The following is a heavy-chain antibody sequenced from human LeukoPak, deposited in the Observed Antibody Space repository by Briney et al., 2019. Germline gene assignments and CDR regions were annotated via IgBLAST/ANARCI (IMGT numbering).Heavy chain of an antibody. CDR1: GFTFSSYS. D-gene: IGHD3-22*01. CDR2: ISSSSSTI. CDR3: ARDPGERYYDSSAGSFDI. V-gene: IGHV3-48*01. J-gene: IGHJ3*02. Sequence: GGSLRLSCAASGFTFSSYSMNWVRQAPGKGLEWVSYISSSSSTIYYADSVKGRFTISRDNAKNSLYLQMNSLRAEDTAVYYCARDPGERYYDSSAGSFDIWGQGTVVTVSS.